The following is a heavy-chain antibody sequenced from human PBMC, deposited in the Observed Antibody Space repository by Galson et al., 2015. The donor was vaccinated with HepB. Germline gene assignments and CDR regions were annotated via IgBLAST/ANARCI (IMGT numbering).Heavy chain of an antibody. CDR1: GYTFTSYA. J-gene: IGHJ3*02. CDR2: INAGNGNT. Sequence: SVKVSCKASGYTFTSYAMHWVRQAPGQRLEWMGWINAGNGNTKYSQKFQGRVTITRDTSASTAYMELSSLRSEDTAVYYCAIHSSSWNNDAFDIWGQGTMVTVSS. CDR3: AIHSSSWNNDAFDI. V-gene: IGHV1-3*01. D-gene: IGHD6-13*01.